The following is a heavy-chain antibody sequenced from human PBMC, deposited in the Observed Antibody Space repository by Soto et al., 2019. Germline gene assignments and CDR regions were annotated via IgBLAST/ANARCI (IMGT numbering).Heavy chain of an antibody. CDR3: AKAGGIYCSATSCQFDY. J-gene: IGHJ4*02. CDR1: GFTFSSFP. Sequence: EVQLLESGGGLVQPGGSLRLSCAASGFTFSSFPLGWVRQAPGKGLEWSSGISGGGDTTLYADSVKGRFTISRDNSKNTLYLHMNSLRAEDTALYYCAKAGGIYCSATSCQFDYWGLGTLVTVSS. D-gene: IGHD2-2*01. V-gene: IGHV3-23*01. CDR2: ISGGGDTT.